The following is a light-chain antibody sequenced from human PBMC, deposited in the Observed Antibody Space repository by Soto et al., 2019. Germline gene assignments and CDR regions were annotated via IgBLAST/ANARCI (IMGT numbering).Light chain of an antibody. CDR3: NSYTTSSTPLWV. CDR2: EVT. V-gene: IGLV2-14*01. J-gene: IGLJ3*02. Sequence: QSALTQPASVSGSPGQSITISCTGTSSDIGGYNYVSWYQQHPGKAPKLMIYEVTNRPSGVSDRFSGSKSGNTASLTISGLQAEDEADYYCNSYTTSSTPLWVFGGGTKLTVL. CDR1: SSDIGGYNY.